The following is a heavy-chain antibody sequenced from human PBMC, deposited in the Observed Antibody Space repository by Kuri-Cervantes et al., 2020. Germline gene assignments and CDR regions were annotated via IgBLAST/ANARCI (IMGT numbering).Heavy chain of an antibody. CDR1: GGSVSSGSYY. CDR3: ARMAAEYYYYGMDV. D-gene: IGHD5-24*01. Sequence: GSLRLSCTVSGGSVSSGSYYWSWIRQPPGKGLEWIGYIYYGGSTNYNPSLKSRVTMSVDTSKNQFSLKLSSVTAADTAVYYCARMAAEYYYYGMDVWGQGTTVTVSS. CDR2: IYYGGST. V-gene: IGHV4-61*01. J-gene: IGHJ6*02.